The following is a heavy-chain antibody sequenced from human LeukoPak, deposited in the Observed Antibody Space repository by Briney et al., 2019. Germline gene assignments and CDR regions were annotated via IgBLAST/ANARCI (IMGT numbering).Heavy chain of an antibody. CDR2: IYYSGST. Sequence: SETLSLTCTVSGGSISSYYWSWIRQPPGKGLEWIGYIYYSGSTNYNPSLKSRVTISVDTSKNQFSLKLSSVTAADTAVYYCARHIIAARVYDYWGQGTLVTVSS. J-gene: IGHJ4*02. CDR3: ARHIIAARVYDY. V-gene: IGHV4-59*08. D-gene: IGHD6-6*01. CDR1: GGSISSYY.